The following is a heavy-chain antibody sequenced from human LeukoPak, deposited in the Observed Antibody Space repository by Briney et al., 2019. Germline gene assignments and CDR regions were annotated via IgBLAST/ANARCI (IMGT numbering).Heavy chain of an antibody. D-gene: IGHD1-7*01. V-gene: IGHV1-18*01. CDR3: ARFSITGTTTDY. J-gene: IGHJ4*02. CDR2: ISAYNGNT. CDR1: GYTFTSYG. Sequence: ASVKVSCKASGYTFTSYGISWVRQAPGQGLEWMGWISAYNGNTNYAQKLQGRVTMTTDTSTSTAYMELRSLRYDDTAVYYCARFSITGTTTDYWGQGTLVTVSS.